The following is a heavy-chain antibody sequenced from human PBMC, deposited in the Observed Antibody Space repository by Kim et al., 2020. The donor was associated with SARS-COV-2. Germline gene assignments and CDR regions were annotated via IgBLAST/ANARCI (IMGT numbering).Heavy chain of an antibody. D-gene: IGHD3-9*01. CDR3: ASQRLRYFDWLEYYFDY. J-gene: IGHJ4*02. CDR1: GGSISSSNW. Sequence: SETLSLTCAVSGGSISSSNWWSWVRQPPGKGLEWIGEIYHSGSTNYNPSLKSRVTISVDKSKNQFSLKLSSVTAADTAVYYCASQRLRYFDWLEYYFDYWGQGTLVTVSS. V-gene: IGHV4-4*02. CDR2: IYHSGST.